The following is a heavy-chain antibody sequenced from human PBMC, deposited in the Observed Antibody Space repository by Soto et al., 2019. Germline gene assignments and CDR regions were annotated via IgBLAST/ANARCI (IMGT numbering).Heavy chain of an antibody. CDR1: WYSFTSYL. CDR3: ARLPYYYDSSGYYYYGMDV. D-gene: IGHD3-22*01. CDR2: IYPCDADT. V-gene: IGHV5-51*01. J-gene: IGHJ6*02. Sequence: PWGSLKISFKSSWYSFTSYLIGWVLQMPGEGVGGRGIIYPCDADTRYSPSFQGQVTISADKSISTAYLQWSSLQASDTAMYYCARLPYYYDSSGYYYYGMDVWGQGTTVTVSS.